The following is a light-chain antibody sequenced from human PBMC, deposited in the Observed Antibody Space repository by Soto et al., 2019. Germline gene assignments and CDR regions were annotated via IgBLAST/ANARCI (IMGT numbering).Light chain of an antibody. CDR3: QQRSTWLRT. Sequence: EIVLTQSPGTLSLSPGERATLSCRASQSVTSSLVWYQQKPGQAPRLLMYDASNRATGIPARFSGSGSGTDFTLTISSLEPEDSAVYYCQQRSTWLRTFGGGTKVE. CDR2: DAS. V-gene: IGKV3-11*01. J-gene: IGKJ4*01. CDR1: QSVTSS.